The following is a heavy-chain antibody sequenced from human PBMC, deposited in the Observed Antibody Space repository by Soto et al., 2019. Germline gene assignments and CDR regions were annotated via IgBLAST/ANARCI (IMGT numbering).Heavy chain of an antibody. D-gene: IGHD6-19*01. CDR2: ISGSGDST. J-gene: IGHJ4*02. CDR1: GFTFSTYA. CDR3: AKERSSGWSLDY. V-gene: IGHV3-23*01. Sequence: VGSLRLSCAASGFTFSTYAMNWVRQAPGKGLEWVSGISGSGDSTYYADSVKGRFTVSRDNSKNTLYLQMNSLRAEDTAVFYCAKERSSGWSLDYWGQGTLVTVSS.